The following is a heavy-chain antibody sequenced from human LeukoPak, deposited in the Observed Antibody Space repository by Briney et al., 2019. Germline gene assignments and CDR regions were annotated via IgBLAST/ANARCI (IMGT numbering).Heavy chain of an antibody. CDR2: ISGSGGST. Sequence: GGSLRLSCAASGFTFSSYAMSWVRQAPGKGLEWVSAISGSGGSTYYADSVEGRFTISRDNSKNTLYLQMNSLRAEDTAVYYCAKDSSWNDRRFDYWGQGTLVTVSS. J-gene: IGHJ4*02. CDR1: GFTFSSYA. D-gene: IGHD1-1*01. CDR3: AKDSSWNDRRFDY. V-gene: IGHV3-23*01.